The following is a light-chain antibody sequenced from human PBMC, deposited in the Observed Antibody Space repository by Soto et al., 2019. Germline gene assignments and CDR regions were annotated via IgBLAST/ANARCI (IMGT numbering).Light chain of an antibody. Sequence: EIVLTQSPGTLSLSPGERATLSCRASQSVSSSYLAWYQQKPGQAHRLLIYGAYSRATGIQDRFSGSGSGTDFTLTISRLEPEDFAVYYCKQYGSSLITFGQGTRVDIK. J-gene: IGKJ5*01. CDR2: GAY. CDR3: KQYGSSLIT. CDR1: QSVSSSY. V-gene: IGKV3-20*01.